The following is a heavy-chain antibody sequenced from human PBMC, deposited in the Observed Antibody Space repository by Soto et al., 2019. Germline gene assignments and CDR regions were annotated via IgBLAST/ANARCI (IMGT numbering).Heavy chain of an antibody. Sequence: ASLKVSCKASGYTFTGYYMHWVRQAPGQGLEWMGWINPNSGGTNYAQKFQGWVTMTRDPSISTAYMEPSRLRSDDTAVYYCARGGDAGWLQLRENWFDPWGQGTLVTVSS. CDR2: INPNSGGT. J-gene: IGHJ5*02. CDR1: GYTFTGYY. CDR3: ARGGDAGWLQLRENWFDP. D-gene: IGHD5-12*01. V-gene: IGHV1-2*04.